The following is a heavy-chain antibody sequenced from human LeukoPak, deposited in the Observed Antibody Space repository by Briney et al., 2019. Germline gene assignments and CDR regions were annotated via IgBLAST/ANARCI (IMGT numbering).Heavy chain of an antibody. CDR3: ARGEGAGIRDGYNRGPYYMDV. CDR2: IYTSGST. V-gene: IGHV4-4*07. CDR1: GGSISSYY. D-gene: IGHD5-24*01. J-gene: IGHJ6*03. Sequence: SETLSLTCTVSGGSISSYYWSWIRQPAGKGLEWIGRIYTSGSTNYNPSLKSRVTMSVDTSKNQFSLKLSSVTAADTAVYYCARGEGAGIRDGYNRGPYYMDVWGKGTTVTISS.